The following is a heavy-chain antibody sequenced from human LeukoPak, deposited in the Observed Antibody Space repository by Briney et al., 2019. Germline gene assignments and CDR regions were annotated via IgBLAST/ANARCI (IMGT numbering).Heavy chain of an antibody. CDR1: GGSISSSSYY. Sequence: SETLSLTCTVSGGSISSSSYYWGWIRQPPGKGLEWIGSIYYSGSTYYNPSLKSRVTISVDTSKNQFSLKLSSVTAADTAVYYCARKPYDFWSGFYLDVWGKGTTVTVSS. CDR2: IYYSGST. CDR3: ARKPYDFWSGFYLDV. J-gene: IGHJ6*04. D-gene: IGHD3-3*01. V-gene: IGHV4-39*07.